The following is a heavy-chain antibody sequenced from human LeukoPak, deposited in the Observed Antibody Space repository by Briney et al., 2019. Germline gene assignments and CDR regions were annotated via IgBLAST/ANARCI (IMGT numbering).Heavy chain of an antibody. CDR3: APQQAFSPYNWFDP. Sequence: PGGSLRLSCVGSGFTISNYWMHWVRQAPGTGLVWVSRIHPDGSITTYADSVKGRFTISRDNTKNTLYLQMNSLRAEDTAVYYCAPQQAFSPYNWFDPWGQGTLITVSS. D-gene: IGHD3-3*02. J-gene: IGHJ5*02. V-gene: IGHV3-74*03. CDR1: GFTISNYW. CDR2: IHPDGSIT.